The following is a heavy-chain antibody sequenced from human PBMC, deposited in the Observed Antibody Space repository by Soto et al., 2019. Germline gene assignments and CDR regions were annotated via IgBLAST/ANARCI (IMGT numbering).Heavy chain of an antibody. CDR1: GASFNGYY. V-gene: IGHV4-34*01. CDR3: GRGLERPRLFDS. CDR2: INHIGST. Sequence: SETLSLTCAVYGASFNGYYWSWIRQPPGKGLEWIGEINHIGSTNYSPSLKSRVTISVDTPKNQFSLKLSSVTAADTAVYFCGRGLERPRLFDSWGQGDLVTVSS. J-gene: IGHJ4*02.